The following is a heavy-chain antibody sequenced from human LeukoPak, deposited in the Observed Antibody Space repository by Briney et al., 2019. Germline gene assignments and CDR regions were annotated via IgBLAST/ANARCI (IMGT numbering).Heavy chain of an antibody. CDR2: ISGSGGST. Sequence: QTGGSLRLSCAASGFTFSSYAMSWVRQAPGKGLEWVSAISGSGGSTYYADSVKGRFTISRDNSKNTLYLQMNSLRAEDTAVYYCADYYDSSGYYPWGQGTLVTVSS. J-gene: IGHJ5*02. V-gene: IGHV3-23*01. CDR3: ADYYDSSGYYP. CDR1: GFTFSSYA. D-gene: IGHD3-22*01.